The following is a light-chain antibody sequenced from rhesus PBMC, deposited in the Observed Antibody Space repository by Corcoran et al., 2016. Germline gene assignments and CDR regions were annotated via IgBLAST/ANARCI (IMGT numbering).Light chain of an antibody. CDR2: DAS. CDR1: QAISSW. CDR3: QQYDTLPYN. Sequence: DIQMTQSPSSLSASVGDTVTIVCHASQAISSWLAWYQLKPGKAPKTLIYDASSLQSGVPPRFSGSRSGTDYTLTISSLQPEDFATYYCQQYDTLPYNFGQGTKVEIK. J-gene: IGKJ2*01. V-gene: IGKV1-19*01.